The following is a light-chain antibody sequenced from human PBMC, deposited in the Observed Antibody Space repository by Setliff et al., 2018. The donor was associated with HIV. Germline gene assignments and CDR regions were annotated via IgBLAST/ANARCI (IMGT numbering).Light chain of an antibody. V-gene: IGLV1-44*01. Sequence: SALPQPPSASGTPGQRVTISCSGSSSNIGSSTVNWYQQLPGTAPKLLMYSSNERPSGVPDRFSGSKSGTSASLAISGLQSEDEADYYCAAWDDRLTGYVFGTGTKVTVL. CDR2: SSN. CDR3: AAWDDRLTGYV. J-gene: IGLJ1*01. CDR1: SSNIGSST.